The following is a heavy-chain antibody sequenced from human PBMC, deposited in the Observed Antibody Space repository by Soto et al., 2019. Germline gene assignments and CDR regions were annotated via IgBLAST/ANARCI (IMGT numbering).Heavy chain of an antibody. J-gene: IGHJ5*01. CDR3: ARESLLSGHDWFDS. V-gene: IGHV4-4*07. CDR1: SGSIIGFY. CDR2: VYASGNT. D-gene: IGHD5-12*01. Sequence: SATLSITCTVSSGSIIGFYWSWVRQPAGKGLEWIGRVYASGNTLYNPSLKSRIIMSVDTSNNQFSLELKSVTAADTAVYFCARESLLSGHDWFDSWGQGTLVTVSS.